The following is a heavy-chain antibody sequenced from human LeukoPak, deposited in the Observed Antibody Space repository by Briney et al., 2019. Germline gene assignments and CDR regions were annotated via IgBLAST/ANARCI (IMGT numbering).Heavy chain of an antibody. Sequence: SQTLSLTCAISGDSVSSNSAAWNWIRQSPSRGLEWLGRTYYRSKWYNDYAVSVKSRITISPDTTKNQFSLQLNSVTPEDTAVYYCARADLWPDAFDIWGQGTMVTVSS. V-gene: IGHV6-1*01. CDR1: GDSVSSNSAA. CDR2: TYYRSKWYN. J-gene: IGHJ3*02. CDR3: ARADLWPDAFDI. D-gene: IGHD3-10*01.